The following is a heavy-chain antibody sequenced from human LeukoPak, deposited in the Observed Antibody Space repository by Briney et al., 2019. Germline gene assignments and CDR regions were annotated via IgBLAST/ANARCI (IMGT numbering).Heavy chain of an antibody. V-gene: IGHV3-30*18. CDR3: AKDLSSYYDDSHKRDDC. CDR2: ISYDGSNA. J-gene: IGHJ4*02. Sequence: PGGSLRLSCAASGFTFSSCSMNWVRQAPGKGLEWVAVISYDGSNAYYADSVKGRFTISRDNSRNTLYLQMNSLRAEDTAVYYCAKDLSSYYDDSHKRDDCWGQGTLVTVSS. CDR1: GFTFSSCS. D-gene: IGHD3-22*01.